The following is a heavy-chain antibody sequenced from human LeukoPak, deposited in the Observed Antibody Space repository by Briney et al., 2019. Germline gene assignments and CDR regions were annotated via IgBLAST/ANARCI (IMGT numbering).Heavy chain of an antibody. J-gene: IGHJ4*02. CDR3: ARTYSTSSNFDY. D-gene: IGHD2-2*01. Sequence: PSAPQSFTSGAAGSFTSCCYGSWIRQPPGKLQGWSGYISSSASTNYNPSLKSRVTISVDTSKNQFSLKLSSVTAADTALYYCARTYSTSSNFDYWGQGTLVTVSS. V-gene: IGHV4-4*09. CDR2: ISSSAST. CDR1: GSFTSCCY.